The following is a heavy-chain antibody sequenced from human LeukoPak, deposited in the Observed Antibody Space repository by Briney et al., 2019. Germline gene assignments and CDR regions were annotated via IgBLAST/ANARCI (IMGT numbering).Heavy chain of an antibody. Sequence: GGSLRLSCAASGFTFSSYAMTWVRQAPGKGLQWVSTISVSGENAYYADSVKGRFTISRDISKSTLYLQMNSLRDEDTAVYYCARGGSSSWYILLRWGQGTLVTVSS. V-gene: IGHV3-23*01. CDR3: ARGGSSSWYILLR. CDR2: ISVSGENA. CDR1: GFTFSSYA. D-gene: IGHD6-13*01. J-gene: IGHJ1*01.